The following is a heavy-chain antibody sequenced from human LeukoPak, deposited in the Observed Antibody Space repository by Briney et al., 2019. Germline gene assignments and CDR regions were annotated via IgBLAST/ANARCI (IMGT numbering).Heavy chain of an antibody. CDR1: GRSISISSYY. V-gene: IGHV4-39*07. J-gene: IGHJ6*03. D-gene: IGHD2-2*02. CDR3: AREGCSSTSCYTGGSYYYYYYMDV. Sequence: SDTLSLICTVSGRSISISSYYWGWTRQPPGKGLEWIGSIYYSGSTYYNPSLKSRVTISVDTSKNQFSLKLSSVTAADTAVYYCAREGCSSTSCYTGGSYYYYYYMDVWGKGTTVTVSS. CDR2: IYYSGST.